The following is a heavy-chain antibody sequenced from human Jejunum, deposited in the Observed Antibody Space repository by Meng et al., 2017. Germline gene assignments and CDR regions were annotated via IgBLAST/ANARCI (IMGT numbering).Heavy chain of an antibody. CDR2: ISYNGAET. J-gene: IGHJ4*02. V-gene: IGHV3-23*01. CDR1: GFTFSNCG. D-gene: IGHD1-20*01. Sequence: GGSLRLSCAASGFTFSNCGMTWVRQAPGKGLEWVAHISYNGAETFYADSVKGRFTISRDNSKNTLFLLMNSLRAEDTAVYYCAKGRTISGTTRCFDYWGQGTLVTVSS. CDR3: AKGRTISGTTRCFDY.